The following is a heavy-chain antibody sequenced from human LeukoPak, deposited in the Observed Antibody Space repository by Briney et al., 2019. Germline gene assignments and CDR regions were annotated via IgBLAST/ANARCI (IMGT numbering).Heavy chain of an antibody. V-gene: IGHV5-51*01. J-gene: IGHJ4*02. CDR3: ARQRRSSGWPNDY. CDR1: GYSITNYW. D-gene: IGHD6-19*01. CDR2: IYPDDSDT. Sequence: GESLKISCKGSGYSITNYWIGWVRQMPGKGLEWMGIIYPDDSDTRYSPSFQGQVTITADKSISTAYLQWSSLKASDNAMYYCARQRRSSGWPNDYWGQGTLVTVSS.